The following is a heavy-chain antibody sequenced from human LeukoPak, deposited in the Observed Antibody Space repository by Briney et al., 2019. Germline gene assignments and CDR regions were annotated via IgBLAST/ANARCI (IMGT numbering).Heavy chain of an antibody. Sequence: SETLSLTCTVSGGSISSYYWSWIRQPPGKGLEWIGYIYTSGSTNYNPSLKSRVTISVDTSKNQFSLKLSSVIAADTAVYYCARHSVQLWKPDAFDIWGQGTMVTVSS. V-gene: IGHV4-4*09. D-gene: IGHD5-18*01. CDR3: ARHSVQLWKPDAFDI. CDR2: IYTSGST. J-gene: IGHJ3*02. CDR1: GGSISSYY.